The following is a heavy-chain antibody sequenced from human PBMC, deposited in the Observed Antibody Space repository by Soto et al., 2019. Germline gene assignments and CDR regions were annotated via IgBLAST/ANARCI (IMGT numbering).Heavy chain of an antibody. CDR2: ISAYNGNT. CDR1: GYTFTSYG. Sequence: ASVKVSCKASGYTFTSYGISWVRQAPGQGLEWMGWISAYNGNTNYAQKLQGRVTRTTDTSTSTAYMELRSLRSDDTAVYYCARNFPYYDSSGYHTGDYYYYGMDAWGQGTTVTVS. D-gene: IGHD3-22*01. V-gene: IGHV1-18*04. CDR3: ARNFPYYDSSGYHTGDYYYYGMDA. J-gene: IGHJ6*02.